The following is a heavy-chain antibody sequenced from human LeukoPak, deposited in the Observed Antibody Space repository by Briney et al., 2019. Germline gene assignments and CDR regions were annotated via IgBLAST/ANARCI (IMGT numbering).Heavy chain of an antibody. CDR3: AKTYGSGNYYLDD. Sequence: PGGSLRLSCAAPGFTFSSYAMSWVRQAPGKGLEWVSANSSSGGSTYYADSVKGRFTISRDNSRNTLYLQTHSPRAEDTAVYYGAKTYGSGNYYLDDWGQGTLVTVSS. CDR1: GFTFSSYA. CDR2: NSSSGGST. J-gene: IGHJ4*02. V-gene: IGHV3-23*01. D-gene: IGHD3-10*01.